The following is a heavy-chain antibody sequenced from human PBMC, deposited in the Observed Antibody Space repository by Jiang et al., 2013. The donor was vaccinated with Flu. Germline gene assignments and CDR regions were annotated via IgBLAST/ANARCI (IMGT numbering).Heavy chain of an antibody. J-gene: IGHJ4*02. CDR1: GYSFTSYW. V-gene: IGHV5-51*01. Sequence: CKGSGYSFTSYWIGWVRQMPGKGLEWMGIIYPGDSDTRYSPSFQGQVTISADKSISTAYLQWSSLKASDTAMYYCARGYCSSTSCQYYFDYWGQGTLVTVSS. CDR2: IYPGDSDT. D-gene: IGHD2-2*01. CDR3: ARGYCSSTSCQYYFDY.